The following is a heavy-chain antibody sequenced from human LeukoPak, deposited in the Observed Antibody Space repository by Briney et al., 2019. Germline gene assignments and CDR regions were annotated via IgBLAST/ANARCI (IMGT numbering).Heavy chain of an antibody. CDR2: ISSSGSTI. Sequence: GGSLRLSCAASGFTLSDYYMSWIRQAPGKGLEWVSYISSSGSTIYYADSVKGRFTISRDNAKNSLYLQMNSLRAEDTAVYYCARSNYDILTGYSSASYYMDVWGKGTTVTVSS. CDR3: ARSNYDILTGYSSASYYMDV. D-gene: IGHD3-9*01. CDR1: GFTLSDYY. J-gene: IGHJ6*03. V-gene: IGHV3-11*01.